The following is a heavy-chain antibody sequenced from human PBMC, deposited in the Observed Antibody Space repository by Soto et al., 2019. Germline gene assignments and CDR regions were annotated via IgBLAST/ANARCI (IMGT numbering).Heavy chain of an antibody. CDR3: TREDSSGWPRYCYYYGMDV. V-gene: IGHV3-49*04. Sequence: SLRLSCTASGFTFGDYAMSWVRQAPGKGLEWVGFIRSKAYGGTTEYAASVKGRFTISRYDSKSIAYLQMNSLKTEDTAVYYCTREDSSGWPRYCYYYGMDVWGQGTTVTVSS. CDR1: GFTFGDYA. D-gene: IGHD6-19*01. J-gene: IGHJ6*02. CDR2: IRSKAYGGTT.